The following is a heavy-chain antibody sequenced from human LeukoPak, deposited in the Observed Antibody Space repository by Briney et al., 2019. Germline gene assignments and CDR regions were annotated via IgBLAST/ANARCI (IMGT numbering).Heavy chain of an antibody. V-gene: IGHV1-2*06. CDR3: ARDSHYYESSGYNQGDFDY. Sequence: GASVKVSCKASGYTFTGYYMHWVRQAPGQGLEWMGRINPNSGGTNYAQKFQGRVTMTRDTSASTAYMELSSLRSGDTAVYYCARDSHYYESSGYNQGDFDYWGQGTLVTVSS. CDR2: INPNSGGT. D-gene: IGHD3-22*01. CDR1: GYTFTGYY. J-gene: IGHJ4*02.